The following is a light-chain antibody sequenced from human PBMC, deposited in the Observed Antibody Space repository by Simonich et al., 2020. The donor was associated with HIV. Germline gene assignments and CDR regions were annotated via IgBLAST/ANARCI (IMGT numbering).Light chain of an antibody. Sequence: QSVLTQPPSASGTPGQRVTISCSGSNSNIGSNTVNWYQQLPGTAPKLLIYRNTQRPSGVPDRFFGSKSGTAASLAISGLQSEDEADYYCAAWDDSLNGHVIFGGGTKLTVV. J-gene: IGLJ2*01. CDR3: AAWDDSLNGHVI. V-gene: IGLV1-44*01. CDR2: RNT. CDR1: NSNIGSNT.